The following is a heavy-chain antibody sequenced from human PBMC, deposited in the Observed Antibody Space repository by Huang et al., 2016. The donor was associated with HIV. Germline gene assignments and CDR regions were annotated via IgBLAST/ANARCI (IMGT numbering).Heavy chain of an antibody. V-gene: IGHV4-34*02. D-gene: IGHD3-3*01. J-gene: IGHJ6*02. CDR1: GGSFTGNY. CDR3: ARQWTILEWLLGLDV. Sequence: QMQLQQRGAGLLKPSETLSLTCGVSGGSFTGNYLTWIRQAPGKGLEWIGEVNDSGTTNYNTSLNGRVTISLDKSNRELSLNLRSVTAADTAVYYCARQWTILEWLLGLDVWGQGTTVIVSS. CDR2: VNDSGTT.